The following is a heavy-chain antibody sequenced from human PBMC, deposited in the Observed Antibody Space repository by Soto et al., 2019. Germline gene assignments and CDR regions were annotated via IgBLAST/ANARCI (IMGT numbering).Heavy chain of an antibody. Sequence: QVQLVESGGGLVEPGGSLRLSCAASGSRFSDHYMTWIRLAPGKGLEWVSKISGGGTTMYYADSVKGRFTVSRDNAKNSLYLQMNSLRAEDTAVYYCAGDPYYYGSAFWGQGALVTVSS. J-gene: IGHJ4*02. V-gene: IGHV3-11*01. CDR2: ISGGGTTM. CDR1: GSRFSDHY. D-gene: IGHD3-10*01. CDR3: AGDPYYYGSAF.